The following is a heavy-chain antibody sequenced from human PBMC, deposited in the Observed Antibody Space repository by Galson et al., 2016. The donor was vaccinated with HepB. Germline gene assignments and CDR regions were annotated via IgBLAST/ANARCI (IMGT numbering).Heavy chain of an antibody. D-gene: IGHD4-11*01. CDR3: ARGRGNSNYFEY. Sequence: SLRLSCAASGFSFSNYGMNWVRQAPGKGLEWVSYISKSSGTIYYADSVKGRFIISRDNAEDSLYLQMNSLRAEDTAVYYCARGRGNSNYFEYWGQGTLVTVSS. CDR1: GFSFSNYG. J-gene: IGHJ4*02. V-gene: IGHV3-48*01. CDR2: ISKSSGTI.